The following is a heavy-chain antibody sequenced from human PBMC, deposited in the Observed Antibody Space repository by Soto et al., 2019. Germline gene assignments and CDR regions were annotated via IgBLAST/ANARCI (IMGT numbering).Heavy chain of an antibody. J-gene: IGHJ3*02. Sequence: GGSLRLSCAASGFTVTSNYMSWVRQAPGKGLEWVSIIYNDGRTYYAASVKGRFTISRDSYNNTVYLQMKSLRADDTAVYFCARGLRRLGYDYPYTFDIWGQGTRVTVSS. CDR2: IYNDGRT. D-gene: IGHD5-12*01. CDR1: GFTVTSNY. CDR3: ARGLRRLGYDYPYTFDI. V-gene: IGHV3-53*01.